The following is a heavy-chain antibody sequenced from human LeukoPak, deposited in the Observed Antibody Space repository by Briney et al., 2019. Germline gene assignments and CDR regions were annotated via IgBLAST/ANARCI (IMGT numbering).Heavy chain of an antibody. J-gene: IGHJ6*03. CDR2: INPNSGGT. CDR1: GYTFTGYY. V-gene: IGHV1-2*02. D-gene: IGHD4-17*01. CDR3: ARGSTDYYYYYMDV. Sequence: GASVKVSCKASGYTFTGYYMHWVRQAPGQGLEWMGWINPNSGGTNYAQKFQGRVTMTRDTSISTAYMELSRLRSDDTAVYYCARGSTDYYYYYMDVWGKGTTVTIPS.